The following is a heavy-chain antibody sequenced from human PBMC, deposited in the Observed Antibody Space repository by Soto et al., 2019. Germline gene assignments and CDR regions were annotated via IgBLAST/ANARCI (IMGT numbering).Heavy chain of an antibody. CDR3: VRVLSDSGVVAF. D-gene: IGHD3-10*01. V-gene: IGHV3-53*01. CDR2: IQSGGAT. CDR1: GFTVGRYD. Sequence: QLVESGGGLFQAGGSTRLSCLVSGFTVGRYDMAWVRQAPGKGLEWASIIQSGGATYYPDSAQGRFTISRDNSKNTVYLQMNSLRVEATGVHSCVRVLSDSGVVAFSGQGSLITVS. J-gene: IGHJ4*02.